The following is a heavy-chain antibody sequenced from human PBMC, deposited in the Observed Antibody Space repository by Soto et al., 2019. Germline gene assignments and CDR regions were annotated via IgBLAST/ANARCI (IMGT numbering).Heavy chain of an antibody. J-gene: IGHJ4*02. CDR1: GYTFTSYG. CDR2: ISAYNGNT. Sequence: QVQLVQSGAEVKKPGASVKVSCKASGYTFTSYGISWVRQAPGQGLEWMGWISAYNGNTNSAQKLQGRVTMTTDTSMXTAYMELRSLRSDDTAVYYCATTLFDWLSEYYFDYWGQGTLVTVSS. CDR3: ATTLFDWLSEYYFDY. V-gene: IGHV1-18*01. D-gene: IGHD3-9*01.